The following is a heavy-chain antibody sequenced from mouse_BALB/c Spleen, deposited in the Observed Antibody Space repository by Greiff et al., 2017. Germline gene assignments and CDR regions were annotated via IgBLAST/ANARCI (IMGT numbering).Heavy chain of an antibody. CDR3: ARLSLLWYFDV. D-gene: IGHD2-1*01. V-gene: IGHV14-1*02. Sequence: EVQLQQSGAELVRPGALVKLSCKASGFNIKDYYMHWVKQRPEQGLEWIGWIDPENGNTIYDPKFQGKASITADTSSNTAYLQLSSLTSEDTAFYYCARLSLLWYFDVWGAGTTVTVSS. CDR2: IDPENGNT. CDR1: GFNIKDYY. J-gene: IGHJ1*01.